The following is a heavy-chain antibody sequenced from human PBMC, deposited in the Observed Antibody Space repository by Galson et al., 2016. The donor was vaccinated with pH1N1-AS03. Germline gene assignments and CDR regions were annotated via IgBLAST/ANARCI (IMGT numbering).Heavy chain of an antibody. J-gene: IGHJ4*02. CDR1: GFIFSNYG. CDR2: ISYDGTNK. Sequence: SLRLSCAASGFIFSNYGMHWVRQAPGKGLEWVAVISYDGTNKFYADSVKGRFTISRDNSKNTLYLQMNSLRAEDTAVYYCAKDIIIVGASLTGGYFDYWGQGTLVTVSS. CDR3: AKDIIIVGASLTGGYFDY. D-gene: IGHD1-26*01. V-gene: IGHV3-30*18.